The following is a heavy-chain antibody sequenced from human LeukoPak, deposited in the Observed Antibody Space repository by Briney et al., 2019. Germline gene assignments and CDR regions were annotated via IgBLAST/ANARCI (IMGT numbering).Heavy chain of an antibody. D-gene: IGHD2-15*01. V-gene: IGHV1-2*02. J-gene: IGHJ6*02. CDR3: ARRRPSGGGWSYYYYYYGMDV. CDR1: GYTFTGYY. CDR2: INPNSGGT. Sequence: ASVKVSCKASGYTFTGYYMHWVRQAPGQGLEWMGWINPNSGGTNYAQKFQGRVTMTRDTSISTAYMELSRLRSDDTAVYYCARRRPSGGGWSYYYYYYGMDVWGQGTTVTVSS.